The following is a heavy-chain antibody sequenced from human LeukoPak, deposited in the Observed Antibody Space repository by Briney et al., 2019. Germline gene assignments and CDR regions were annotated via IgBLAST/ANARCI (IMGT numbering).Heavy chain of an antibody. Sequence: GGSLRLSCAASGFTFSSYWMSWVRQAPGKGLEWVANIKQDGSEKYYVDSVKGRFTISRDNAKNSLYLQMNSLRAEDTAVYYCARDRSYDFWSGFHGLDPWGQGTLVTVSS. CDR2: IKQDGSEK. V-gene: IGHV3-7*01. J-gene: IGHJ5*02. D-gene: IGHD3-3*01. CDR3: ARDRSYDFWSGFHGLDP. CDR1: GFTFSSYW.